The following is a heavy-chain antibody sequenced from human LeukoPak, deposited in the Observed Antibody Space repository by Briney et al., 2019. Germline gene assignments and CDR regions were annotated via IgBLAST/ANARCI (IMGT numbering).Heavy chain of an antibody. CDR2: IYHSGST. J-gene: IGHJ4*02. Sequence: PSQTLSLTCTVSGGSISSGDYYWSWIRHHPGKGLEWLGYIYHSGSTLYNPSLKSRLSMSLDTSKNQFSLRLTSVTAADTAVYSCARGRDRHDGSYSYYFDYWGQGILVTVSS. CDR1: GGSISSGDYY. CDR3: ARGRDRHDGSYSYYFDY. V-gene: IGHV4-31*03. D-gene: IGHD1-26*01.